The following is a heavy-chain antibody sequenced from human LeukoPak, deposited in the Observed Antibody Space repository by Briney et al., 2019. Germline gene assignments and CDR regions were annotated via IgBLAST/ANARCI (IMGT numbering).Heavy chain of an antibody. J-gene: IGHJ4*02. CDR2: ISYDGSNK. CDR1: GFTFSIYG. D-gene: IGHD3-10*01. Sequence: GGSLRLSCAASGFTFSIYGMHWVRQAPGKGLEWVAVISYDGSNKYYADSVKGRFTISRDNSKNTLYLQMNSLRAEDTAVYYCAKDFFVMNYYGSGSYYPADYWGQGTLVTVSS. V-gene: IGHV3-30*18. CDR3: AKDFFVMNYYGSGSYYPADY.